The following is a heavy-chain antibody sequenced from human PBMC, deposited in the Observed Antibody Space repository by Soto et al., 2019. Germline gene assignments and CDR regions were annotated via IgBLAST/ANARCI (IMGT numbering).Heavy chain of an antibody. CDR3: ARFGGIDAFDI. CDR2: ISSSSSYI. J-gene: IGHJ3*02. D-gene: IGHD3-10*01. V-gene: IGHV3-21*01. Sequence: SQRLRYAASGLNFRSYSMNWIRQAPGKGLEWVSSISSSSSYIYYADSVKGRFTISRDNAKNSLYLQMNSLRAEDTAVYYCARFGGIDAFDIWGQGTMVTVSS. CDR1: GLNFRSYS.